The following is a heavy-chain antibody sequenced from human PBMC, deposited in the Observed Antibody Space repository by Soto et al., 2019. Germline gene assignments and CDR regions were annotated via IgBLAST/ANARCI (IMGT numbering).Heavy chain of an antibody. Sequence: ASVKVSCKASGYTFTSYYMHWVRQAPGQRLEWMGRINPSNGNTRYSQKFQGRVTITRDTSASTAYMELSSLRSEDTAVYYCARENSYFDYWGQGTLVTVSS. CDR1: GYTFTSYY. V-gene: IGHV1-46*01. J-gene: IGHJ4*02. CDR3: ARENSYFDY. CDR2: INPSNGNT.